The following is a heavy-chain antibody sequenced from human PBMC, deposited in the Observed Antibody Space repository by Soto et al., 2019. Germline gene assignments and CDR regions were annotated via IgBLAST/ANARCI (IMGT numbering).Heavy chain of an antibody. D-gene: IGHD3-22*01. CDR2: ISGSGGTT. Sequence: GGSLRLSCAASGFTFSSYAMTWVRQAPGKGLEWVSSISGSGGTTYYADSVKGRFTISRDSSKNTVYLQMNSLRAEDTAVYYCAKPMYYYDSSGRPNWFDPWGQGTLVTVSS. J-gene: IGHJ5*02. V-gene: IGHV3-23*01. CDR1: GFTFSSYA. CDR3: AKPMYYYDSSGRPNWFDP.